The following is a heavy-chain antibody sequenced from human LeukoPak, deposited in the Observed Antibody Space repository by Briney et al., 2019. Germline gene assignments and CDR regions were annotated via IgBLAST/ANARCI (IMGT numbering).Heavy chain of an antibody. J-gene: IGHJ3*02. Sequence: PGGSLRLSCAASGFTFSSYSMNWVRQAPGKGLEWVSSISSSSSYIYYADSVKGRFTISRDNAKNSLYLQMNSLRAEDTAVYYCARALYQRGSYFIGNAFDIWGQGTMVTVSS. CDR2: ISSSSSYI. CDR3: ARALYQRGSYFIGNAFDI. V-gene: IGHV3-21*01. CDR1: GFTFSSYS. D-gene: IGHD1-26*01.